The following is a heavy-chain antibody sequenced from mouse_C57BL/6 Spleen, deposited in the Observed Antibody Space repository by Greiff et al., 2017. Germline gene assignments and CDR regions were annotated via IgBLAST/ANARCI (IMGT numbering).Heavy chain of an antibody. D-gene: IGHD1-1*01. V-gene: IGHV6-3*01. CDR2: IRLKSDNYAT. Sequence: EVQLQESGGGLVQPGGSMKLSCVASGFTFSNYWMNWVRQSPEKGLEWVAQIRLKSDNYATHYAESVKGRFTISRDDSKSSVYLQMNNLRAEDTGIYYCTEGPFYGSLDYWGQGTTLTVSS. CDR3: TEGPFYGSLDY. J-gene: IGHJ2*01. CDR1: GFTFSNYW.